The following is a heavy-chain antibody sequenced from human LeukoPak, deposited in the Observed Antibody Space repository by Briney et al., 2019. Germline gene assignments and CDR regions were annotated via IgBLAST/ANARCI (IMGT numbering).Heavy chain of an antibody. CDR2: IYHSGST. CDR1: GYSISSGYY. Sequence: PSETLSLTCTVSGYSISSGYYWGWIRQPPGKGLEWIGSIYHSGSTYYNPSLKSRVTISVDTSKNQFSLKLSSVTAADTAVYYCARGPTGDYASPYYMDVWGKGTTVTISS. J-gene: IGHJ6*03. D-gene: IGHD4-17*01. V-gene: IGHV4-38-2*02. CDR3: ARGPTGDYASPYYMDV.